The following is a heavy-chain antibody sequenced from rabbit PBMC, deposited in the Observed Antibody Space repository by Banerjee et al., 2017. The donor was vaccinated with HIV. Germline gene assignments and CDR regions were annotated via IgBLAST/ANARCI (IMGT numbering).Heavy chain of an antibody. CDR2: IYTSSGRI. CDR1: GIDFSRSYY. D-gene: IGHD2-1*01. Sequence: QSLEESGGDLVKPEGSLTLTCTASGIDFSRSYYMCWVRQAPGKGLEWIACIYTSSGRIYYASWAKGRFTISKTSSTTVDLQMTSLTAADTATYFCARTAGYLDDGDGYFNLWGPGTLVTVS. J-gene: IGHJ4*01. V-gene: IGHV1S40*01. CDR3: ARTAGYLDDGDGYFNL.